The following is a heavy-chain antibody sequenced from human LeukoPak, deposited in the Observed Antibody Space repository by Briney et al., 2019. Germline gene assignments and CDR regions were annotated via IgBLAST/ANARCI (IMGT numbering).Heavy chain of an antibody. CDR2: IKPDGSEK. CDR3: ARVQYQLLFVGAFDI. CDR1: HFTFTTYW. J-gene: IGHJ3*02. V-gene: IGHV3-7*01. Sequence: GGSLRLSCAASHFTFTTYWMSWLRQAPGKGLEWVANIKPDGSEKYYVDSVKGRFTISRDNAKNSLYLQMDSLRVEDTAMYYCARVQYQLLFVGAFDIWGQGTMVTVSS. D-gene: IGHD2-2*01.